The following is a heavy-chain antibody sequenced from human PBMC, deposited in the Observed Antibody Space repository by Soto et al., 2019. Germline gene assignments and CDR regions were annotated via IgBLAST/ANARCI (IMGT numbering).Heavy chain of an antibody. CDR2: MNPNNGDS. J-gene: IGHJ5*02. CDR1: GYPFTGHY. V-gene: IGHV1-2*02. Sequence: GSVKVYSKACGYPFTGHYTHSAWGAPGQGLEWMGWMNPNNGDSKYAQKFQGRVAMTRDMAITTAYLTLTSLRSDDTAIFYCARARVAATSPRLDPWGQGTMVTVSS. D-gene: IGHD2-15*01. CDR3: ARARVAATSPRLDP.